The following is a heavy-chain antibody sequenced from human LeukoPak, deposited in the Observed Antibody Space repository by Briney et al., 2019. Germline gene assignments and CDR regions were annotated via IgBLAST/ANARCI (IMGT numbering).Heavy chain of an antibody. CDR1: GGSISSGGYY. D-gene: IGHD2-2*02. CDR3: ARGGEYQLLYVFDY. V-gene: IGHV4-31*03. J-gene: IGHJ4*02. Sequence: SQSLSLTCTVSGGSISSGGYYWSGIRQHPGKGLEWIGYIYYSGSTYYNPSLKSRVTISVDTSKNQFSLKLSSVTAADTAVYYCARGGEYQLLYVFDYWGQGTLVTVSS. CDR2: IYYSGST.